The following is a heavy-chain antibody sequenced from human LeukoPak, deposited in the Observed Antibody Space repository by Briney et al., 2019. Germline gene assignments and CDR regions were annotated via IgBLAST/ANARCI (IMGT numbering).Heavy chain of an antibody. V-gene: IGHV3-30-3*01. J-gene: IGHJ6*02. CDR3: ARDRVQLWTYGMDV. Sequence: GGSLRLSCAASGFTFSSYAVHWVRQAPGKGLEWVAVISYDGSNKYYADSVKGRFTISRDNSKNTLYLQMNSLRGEDTAVYYCARDRVQLWTYGMDVWGQGTTVTVSS. CDR1: GFTFSSYA. D-gene: IGHD5-18*01. CDR2: ISYDGSNK.